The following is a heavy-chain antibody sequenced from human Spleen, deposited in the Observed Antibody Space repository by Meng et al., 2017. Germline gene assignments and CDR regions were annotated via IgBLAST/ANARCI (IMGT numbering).Heavy chain of an antibody. D-gene: IGHD2-15*01. CDR1: GFTFGDYG. V-gene: IGHV3-33*01. CDR3: ARNRGGDY. J-gene: IGHJ4*02. CDR2: IWYDGSNK. Sequence: GESLKISCTASGFTFGDYGMSWFRQAPGKGLEWVAVIWYDGSNKYYADSVKGRFTISRDNSKNTLYLQMNSLRVEDTAVYYCARNRGGDYWGQGTLVTVSS.